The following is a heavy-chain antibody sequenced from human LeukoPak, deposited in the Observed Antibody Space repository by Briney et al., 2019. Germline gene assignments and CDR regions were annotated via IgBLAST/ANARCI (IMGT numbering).Heavy chain of an antibody. CDR1: GGSISNYY. J-gene: IGHJ4*02. D-gene: IGHD3-10*01. V-gene: IGHV4-59*01. CDR3: ARAPMVRGVINFFFDY. CDR2: LYYSGST. Sequence: SETLSLTCTVSGGSISNYYWSWIRQPPGKGLEWIGCLYYSGSTNYNPSLKSRVTISVDTSKNQFSLKLSSVTAADTAVYYCARAPMVRGVINFFFDYWGQGTLVTVSS.